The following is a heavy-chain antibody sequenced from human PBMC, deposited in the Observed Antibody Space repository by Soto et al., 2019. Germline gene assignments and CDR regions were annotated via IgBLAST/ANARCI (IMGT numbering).Heavy chain of an antibody. CDR2: IRSKAYGGTT. CDR1: GFTFGDYT. Sequence: GGSLRLSCTTSGFTFGDYTMNWFRQATGKGLEWVGFIRSKAYGGTTEYAASAKGRFTISRDDSKSIAYLQMNSLKTEDTAVYYCSRSRYCSSTSCYLWFDPWGQGTLVTVSS. CDR3: SRSRYCSSTSCYLWFDP. D-gene: IGHD2-2*01. V-gene: IGHV3-49*03. J-gene: IGHJ5*02.